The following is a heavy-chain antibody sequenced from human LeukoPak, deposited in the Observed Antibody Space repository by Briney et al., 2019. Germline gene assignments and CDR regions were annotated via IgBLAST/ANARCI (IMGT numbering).Heavy chain of an antibody. J-gene: IGHJ4*02. CDR1: GYTFTSYG. CDR2: ISAYNGNT. CDR3: ARDLSSSSWYPLDY. D-gene: IGHD6-13*01. V-gene: IGHV1-18*01. Sequence: GASAKVSCKASGYTFTSYGISWVRQAPGQGLEWMGWISAYNGNTNYAQKLQGRVTMTTDTSTSTAYMELRSLRSDDTAVYYCARDLSSSSWYPLDYWGQGTLVTVSS.